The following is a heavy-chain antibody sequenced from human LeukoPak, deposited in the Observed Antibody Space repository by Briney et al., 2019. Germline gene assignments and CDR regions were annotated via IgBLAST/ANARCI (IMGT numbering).Heavy chain of an antibody. V-gene: IGHV4-59*08. Sequence: SETLSLTCTGSGGSISSYYWSWIRQPPGKGLEWIGNIYYSGSTNYNPSLKSRVTISVDTSKNQFSLKLSSVTAADTAVYYCASSSRMHGMDVWGQGTTVTVSS. J-gene: IGHJ6*02. CDR3: ASSSRMHGMDV. CDR2: IYYSGST. D-gene: IGHD6-13*01. CDR1: GGSISSYY.